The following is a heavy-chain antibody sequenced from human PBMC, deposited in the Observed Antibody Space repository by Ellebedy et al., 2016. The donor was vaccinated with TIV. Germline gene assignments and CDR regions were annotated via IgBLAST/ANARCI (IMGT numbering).Heavy chain of an antibody. Sequence: PGGSLRLSCAASGFTFSSYWMSWVRQAPGKGLEWMANIKQDGSEKYYVDSVKGRFTISRDNAKNSLYLQMNSLRAEDTAVYYCARDSPYDILTGYYFQHWGQGTLVTVSS. CDR1: GFTFSSYW. CDR3: ARDSPYDILTGYYFQH. J-gene: IGHJ1*01. V-gene: IGHV3-7*04. CDR2: IKQDGSEK. D-gene: IGHD3-9*01.